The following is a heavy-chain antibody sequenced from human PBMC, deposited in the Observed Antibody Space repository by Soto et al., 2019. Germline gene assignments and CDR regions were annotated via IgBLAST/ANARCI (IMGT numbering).Heavy chain of an antibody. J-gene: IGHJ4*02. CDR1: GFTFSRHT. CDR2: ISYDGSNK. Sequence: QVQLEESGGGVVQPGRSLRLSCAASGFTFSRHTMHWVRQAPGKGREWVASISYDGSNKYYADSVKGRFTISRDNSKNTLSVQMDSRRADDTAVDYCARDRLRLGELSLLGYFDYWGQGTLVTVSS. CDR3: ARDRLRLGELSLLGYFDY. D-gene: IGHD3-16*02. V-gene: IGHV3-30*04.